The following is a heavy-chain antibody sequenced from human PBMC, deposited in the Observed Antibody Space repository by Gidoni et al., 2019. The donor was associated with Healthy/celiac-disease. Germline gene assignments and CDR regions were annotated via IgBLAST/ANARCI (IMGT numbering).Heavy chain of an antibody. CDR1: GYTFTGYY. Sequence: QVQLVQSGAEVKKPGASVKVSCKASGYTFTGYYMHWVRQAPGQGLEWMGWINPNSGGTNYAQKFQGRVTMTRDTSISTAYMELSRLRSDDTAVYYCARDLMTTVFLSAEYFQHWGQGTLVTVSS. CDR3: ARDLMTTVFLSAEYFQH. CDR2: INPNSGGT. J-gene: IGHJ1*01. D-gene: IGHD4-17*01. V-gene: IGHV1-2*02.